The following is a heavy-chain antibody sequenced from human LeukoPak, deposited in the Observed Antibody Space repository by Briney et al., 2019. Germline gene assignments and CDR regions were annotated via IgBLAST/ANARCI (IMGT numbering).Heavy chain of an antibody. V-gene: IGHV1-18*01. CDR1: GYTFTSYG. CDR3: ARVGYDSSGYYYVYFDY. J-gene: IGHJ4*02. D-gene: IGHD3-22*01. CDR2: ISAYNGNT. Sequence: ASVKVSCKASGYTFTSYGISWVRQAPGQGLEWMGWISAYNGNTNYAQKLQGSVTMTTDTSTSTAYMELRSLRSDDTAVYYCARVGYDSSGYYYVYFDYWGQGTLVTVSS.